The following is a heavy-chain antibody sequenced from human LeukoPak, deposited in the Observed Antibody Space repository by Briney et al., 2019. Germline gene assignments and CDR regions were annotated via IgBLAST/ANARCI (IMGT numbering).Heavy chain of an antibody. CDR3: AALARDY. J-gene: IGHJ4*02. V-gene: IGHV3-53*01. Sequence: PGGSLRLSCAASGFIVSSNYMTWVRQAPGEGLEWVSVIHNDGSTCYTDSVKGRFTISRDNSKNTLYLQMNSLRVEDTAVYYCAALARDYWGQGTLVTVSS. CDR2: IHNDGST. D-gene: IGHD3-3*02. CDR1: GFIVSSNY.